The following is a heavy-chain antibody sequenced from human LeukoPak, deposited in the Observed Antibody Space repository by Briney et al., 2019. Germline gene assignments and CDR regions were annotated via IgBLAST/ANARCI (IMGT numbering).Heavy chain of an antibody. CDR3: AREEEYYYDSSGYYNAFDI. V-gene: IGHV3-30*04. CDR2: ISYDGSNK. Sequence: PGRSLRLSCAASGFTFSSYAMHWVRQAPGKGLEWVAVISYDGSNKYYADSVKGRFTISRDNSKNTLYLQMNSLRAEDTAVYYCAREEEYYYDSSGYYNAFDIWGQGTMVTVSS. D-gene: IGHD3-22*01. CDR1: GFTFSSYA. J-gene: IGHJ3*02.